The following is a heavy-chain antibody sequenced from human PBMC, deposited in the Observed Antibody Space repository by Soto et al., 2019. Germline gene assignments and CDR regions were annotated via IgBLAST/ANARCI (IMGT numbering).Heavy chain of an antibody. D-gene: IGHD6-19*01. CDR3: ARNTGYSSGWYIPYDI. J-gene: IGHJ3*02. V-gene: IGHV1-46*03. CDR1: GGTFSSYA. CDR2: INPSGGST. Sequence: ASVKVSCKASGGTFSSYAISWVRQAPGQGLEWMGIINPSGGSTSYAQKFQGRVTMTRDTSTSTVYMELSSLRSEDTAVYYCARNTGYSSGWYIPYDIWGQGTMVTVSS.